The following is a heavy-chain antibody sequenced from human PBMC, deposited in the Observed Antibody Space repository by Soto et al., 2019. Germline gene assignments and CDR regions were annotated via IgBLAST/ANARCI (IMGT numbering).Heavy chain of an antibody. CDR3: ARESGYSSSGYRKYYYGMDV. CDR2: ISYDGSNK. Sequence: QVQLVESGGGVVQPGRSLRLSCAASGFTFSSYAMHWVRQAPGKGLEWVAVISYDGSNKYYADSVKGRFTISRDNSKNTLYLQMNSLRAEDTAVYYCARESGYSSSGYRKYYYGMDVWGQGTTVTVSS. D-gene: IGHD6-13*01. J-gene: IGHJ6*02. V-gene: IGHV3-30-3*01. CDR1: GFTFSSYA.